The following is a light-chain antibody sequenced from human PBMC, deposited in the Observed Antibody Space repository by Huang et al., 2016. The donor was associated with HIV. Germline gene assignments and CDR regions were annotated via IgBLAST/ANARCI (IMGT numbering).Light chain of an antibody. V-gene: IGKV3-15*01. Sequence: EIVMTQSPATLSVSPGQRATLSCRASQSVSSNLAWYQQKPGQAPRLLIYGASTRATGIPARFSGSESGTEFTLTISSLQSEDFAVYYCQQYNKWPLTFGRGTKVEIK. CDR3: QQYNKWPLT. CDR1: QSVSSN. CDR2: GAS. J-gene: IGKJ4*01.